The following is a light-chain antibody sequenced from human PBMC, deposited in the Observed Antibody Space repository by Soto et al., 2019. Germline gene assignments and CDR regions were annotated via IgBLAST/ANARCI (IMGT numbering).Light chain of an antibody. CDR2: DVN. Sequence: QSVLTQPRSVSGSPGQSVTISCTGTSSDVGAYDHVSWYQQHPDKAPKLMIHDVNQRPSGVPDRLSGSKSGNTASLTISGLQAEDEADYYCCSFAAMSGYVFGTGTKVTVL. CDR3: CSFAAMSGYV. V-gene: IGLV2-11*01. CDR1: SSDVGAYDH. J-gene: IGLJ1*01.